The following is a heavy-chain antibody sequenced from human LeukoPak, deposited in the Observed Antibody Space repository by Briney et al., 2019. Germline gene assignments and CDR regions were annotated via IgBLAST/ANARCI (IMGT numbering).Heavy chain of an antibody. D-gene: IGHD1-1*01. Sequence: ASVTVSCTASGYTFTSYDINWVRQATGQGLEWMGWMNPNSGNTGYAQKFRGRVTITADESTSTAYMELSSLRSEDTAVYYCARKRNGSPTPYYYYGMDVWGQGTTVTVSS. J-gene: IGHJ6*02. CDR3: ARKRNGSPTPYYYYGMDV. CDR2: MNPNSGNT. CDR1: GYTFTSYD. V-gene: IGHV1-8*01.